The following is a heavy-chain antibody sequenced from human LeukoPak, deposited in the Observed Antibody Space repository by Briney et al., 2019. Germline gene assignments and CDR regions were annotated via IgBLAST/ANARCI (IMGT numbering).Heavy chain of an antibody. CDR2: IYYSGST. CDR3: ARHVSYYGSGSYSDY. V-gene: IGHV4-39*01. D-gene: IGHD3-10*01. Sequence: SETLSLTCTVSGGSISSSSYYWGWVRQPPGKGLEWIGSIYYSGSTYYNPSLKSRVTISVDTSTNQFSLKLSSVTAADTAVYYCARHVSYYGSGSYSDYWGQGTLVTVSS. J-gene: IGHJ4*02. CDR1: GGSISSSSYY.